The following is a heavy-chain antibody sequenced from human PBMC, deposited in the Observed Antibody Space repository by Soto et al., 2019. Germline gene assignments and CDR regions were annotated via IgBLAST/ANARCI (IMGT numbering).Heavy chain of an antibody. J-gene: IGHJ4*02. V-gene: IGHV4-59*01. CDR1: GGSISSYY. CDR2: IYYSGST. CDR3: ARAGSGWYENYFDY. D-gene: IGHD6-19*01. Sequence: SETLSLTCTVSGGSISSYYWSWIRQPPGKGLEWIGYIYYSGSTNYNPSLKSRVTISVDTSKNQFSLKLSSVTAADTAVYYCARAGSGWYENYFDYWGQGTLVTVSS.